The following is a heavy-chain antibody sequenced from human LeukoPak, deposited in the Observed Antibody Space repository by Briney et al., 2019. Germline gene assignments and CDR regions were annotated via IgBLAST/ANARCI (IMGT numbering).Heavy chain of an antibody. Sequence: SETLSLTCTVSGASTSSYYWSWIRQPAGKGLEGIGRIYTSGRTNYNPSLKSRVTMSVDTSKNQFSLKLSSVITADTSVFFGGIDASRTFDYCGQGNLVTVSS. CDR3: GIDASRTFDY. CDR2: IYTSGRT. CDR1: GASTSSYY. J-gene: IGHJ4*02. V-gene: IGHV4-4*07.